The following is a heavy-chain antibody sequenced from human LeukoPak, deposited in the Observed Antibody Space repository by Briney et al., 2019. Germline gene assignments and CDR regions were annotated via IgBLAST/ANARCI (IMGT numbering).Heavy chain of an antibody. J-gene: IGHJ6*03. D-gene: IGHD6-19*01. V-gene: IGHV4-4*07. CDR1: GGSISTYS. Sequence: PSETLSLTCTVSGGSISTYSWNWIRQPARKGVEWIGHLSTSESTNYNPSLKGRVTMSVDKSKNQFSLRMSCVTAADTAVYYCARAGGVADTYYYYYMDVWGKGTTVIVSS. CDR3: ARAGGVADTYYYYYMDV. CDR2: LSTSEST.